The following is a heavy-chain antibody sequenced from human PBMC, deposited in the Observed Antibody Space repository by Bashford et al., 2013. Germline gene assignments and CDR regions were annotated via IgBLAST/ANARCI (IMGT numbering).Heavy chain of an antibody. J-gene: IGHJ4*02. V-gene: IGHV3-23*01. CDR3: AKDLNPWTHVAY. CDR1: GFTVSTYA. Sequence: GGSLRLSCAASGFTVSTYAMSWVRQAPGKGLEWVSGMSANGDTTYYADSVKGRFTFSRDNSKNTLYLQMNSLRADDTAVYYCAKDLNPWTHVAYWGQGTLVTVSS. D-gene: IGHD3/OR15-3a*01. CDR2: MSANGDTT.